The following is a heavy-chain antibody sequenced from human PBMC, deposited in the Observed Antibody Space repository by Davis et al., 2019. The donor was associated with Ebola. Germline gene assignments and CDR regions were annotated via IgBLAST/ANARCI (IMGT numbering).Heavy chain of an antibody. J-gene: IGHJ3*02. CDR1: GYTFTGDY. V-gene: IGHV1-2*02. Sequence: ASVQVSCKASGYTFTGDYMHWVRQAPGQGLEWMGWISPNSGATIYAQRFQGRVTMTRDTSINTAYMELRRLRYDDTALYYCTTGVYGGYAFDIWGLGTLVTVSS. CDR2: ISPNSGAT. D-gene: IGHD4-23*01. CDR3: TTGVYGGYAFDI.